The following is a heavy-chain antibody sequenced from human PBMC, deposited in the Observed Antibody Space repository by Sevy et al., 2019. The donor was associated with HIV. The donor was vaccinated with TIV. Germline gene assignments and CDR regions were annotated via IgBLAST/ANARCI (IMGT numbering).Heavy chain of an antibody. Sequence: GGSLRLSCAVSGFTFSNYAMSWVRQAPGKGLEWVSAIRGRDTGTFYAASVKGRFTISRDNSKNTLYLQMNSLRAEDTALYYCAKDTRVVVGEALDVWGRGTMVTVSS. D-gene: IGHD3-22*01. CDR2: IRGRDTGT. V-gene: IGHV3-23*01. CDR3: AKDTRVVVGEALDV. CDR1: GFTFSNYA. J-gene: IGHJ3*01.